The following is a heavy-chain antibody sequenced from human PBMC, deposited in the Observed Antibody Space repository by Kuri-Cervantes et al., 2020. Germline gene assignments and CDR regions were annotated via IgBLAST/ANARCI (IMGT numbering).Heavy chain of an antibody. CDR1: GDTFSSYA. D-gene: IGHD2-21*02. Sequence: SVKVSCKASGDTFSSYAISWVRQAPGQGLEWMGGIIPIFGTANYAQKFQGRVTITADESTSTAYMELSSLRSEDTAVYYCARVPSLTVMNTYYYYGMDVWGQGTTVTVSS. CDR2: IIPIFGTA. V-gene: IGHV1-69*13. J-gene: IGHJ6*02. CDR3: ARVPSLTVMNTYYYYGMDV.